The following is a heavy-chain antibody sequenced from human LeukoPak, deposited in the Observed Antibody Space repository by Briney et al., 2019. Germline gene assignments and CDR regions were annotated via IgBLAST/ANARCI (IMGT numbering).Heavy chain of an antibody. Sequence: ASVKVSSKASGYTFISYTMNWVRQAPGQGLEWMGWINTNTGNPTYAQGFTGRFVFSLDTSVSTAYLQISSLKAEDTAVYYCARGMCSDGVCYFLADYWGQGTLVTVSS. CDR2: INTNTGNP. D-gene: IGHD2-15*01. J-gene: IGHJ4*02. V-gene: IGHV7-4-1*02. CDR1: GYTFISYT. CDR3: ARGMCSDGVCYFLADY.